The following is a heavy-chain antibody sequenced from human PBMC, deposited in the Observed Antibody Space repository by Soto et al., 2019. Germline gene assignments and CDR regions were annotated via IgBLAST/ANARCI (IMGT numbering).Heavy chain of an antibody. CDR2: ISGSGGST. Sequence: EVQLLESGGGLVQPGGSLRLSCAASGFTFSSYAMSWVRQAPGKGLEWVSAISGSGGSTYYADSVKGRFTISRDNSKNTLYLQMNSLRAEDTAVYYCAKYRSAGRFYYDSSALGYWGQGTLVTVSS. J-gene: IGHJ4*02. CDR3: AKYRSAGRFYYDSSALGY. D-gene: IGHD3-22*01. CDR1: GFTFSSYA. V-gene: IGHV3-23*01.